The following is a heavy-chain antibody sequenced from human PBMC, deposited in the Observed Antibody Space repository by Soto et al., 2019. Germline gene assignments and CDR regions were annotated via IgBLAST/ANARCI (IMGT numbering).Heavy chain of an antibody. CDR3: ARGEQYSGRIFDY. CDR2: TYYRSKWYY. Sequence: PSQTLSLTCAITGDSVPSNSAGWSWVRQSPSRGLEWLGRTYYRSKWYYEYAVSVRGRITISPDTSKNQYSLQLNSVTPEDTAVYFCARGEQYSGRIFDYWGKGTLVTVS. CDR1: GDSVPSNSAG. J-gene: IGHJ4*01. V-gene: IGHV6-1*01. D-gene: IGHD1-26*01.